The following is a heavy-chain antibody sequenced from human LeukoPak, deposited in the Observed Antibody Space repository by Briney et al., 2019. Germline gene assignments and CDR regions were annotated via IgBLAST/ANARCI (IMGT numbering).Heavy chain of an antibody. V-gene: IGHV4-61*02. CDR1: GGSISSGSYY. Sequence: SETLSLTCTVSGGSISSGSYYWSWIRQPAGKGLERIGRIYTSGSTNYNPSLKSRVTISVDTSKNQFSLKLSSVTAADTAVYYCARDHTAMVKGASNWFDPWGQGTLVTVSS. CDR2: IYTSGST. CDR3: ARDHTAMVKGASNWFDP. D-gene: IGHD5-18*01. J-gene: IGHJ5*02.